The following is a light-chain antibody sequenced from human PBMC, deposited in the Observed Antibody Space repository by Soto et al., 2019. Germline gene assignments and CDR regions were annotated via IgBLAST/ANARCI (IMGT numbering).Light chain of an antibody. V-gene: IGLV2-14*01. CDR3: SSQAVSSTLV. J-gene: IGLJ2*01. Sequence: QSALTQPASVSGSPGQSITISCTGTSSDIGGYNYVSWYQQHPGKAPKLMIYDVSNRHSGVSNRFSGSKSGNTASLTISGLQAEDEADYYCSSQAVSSTLVFGGGTKLTVL. CDR1: SSDIGGYNY. CDR2: DVS.